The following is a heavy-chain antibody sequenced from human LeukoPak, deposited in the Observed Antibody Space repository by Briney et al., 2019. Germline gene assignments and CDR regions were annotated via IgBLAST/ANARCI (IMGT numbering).Heavy chain of an antibody. CDR3: GKGLWSGTNGEGGYFDY. J-gene: IGHJ4*02. CDR1: GFTFDDYA. Sequence: GGSLRLSCAASGFTFDDYAMHWVRQAPGKGLEWVSLISGDGGSTYYADSVKGRFTISRDNSKNSLYLQMNSLRTEDTALYYCGKGLWSGTNGEGGYFDYWGQGTLVTVSS. CDR2: ISGDGGST. D-gene: IGHD3-3*01. V-gene: IGHV3-43*02.